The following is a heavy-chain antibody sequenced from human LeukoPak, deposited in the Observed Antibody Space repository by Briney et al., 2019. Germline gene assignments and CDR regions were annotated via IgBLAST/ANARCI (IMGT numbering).Heavy chain of an antibody. J-gene: IGHJ6*04. Sequence: SETLSLTCTVSVGSISSYYWSWIRQPPGPGLEWIGYIYYSGSTNYNPSLKSRVTISVDTSKNQFALKLSSVTAADTAVYDCARVRLYGSGSLDVWGKGTTVTISS. D-gene: IGHD3-10*01. CDR2: IYYSGST. CDR1: VGSISSYY. V-gene: IGHV4-59*01. CDR3: ARVRLYGSGSLDV.